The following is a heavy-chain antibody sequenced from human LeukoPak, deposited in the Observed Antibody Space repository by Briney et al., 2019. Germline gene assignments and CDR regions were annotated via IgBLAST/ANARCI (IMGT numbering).Heavy chain of an antibody. CDR3: ARDSYGEYYMDV. D-gene: IGHD4-17*01. CDR2: IYTIGST. CDR1: GGSISSYY. Sequence: SETLSLTCTVSGGSISSYYWSWIRQPAGKGLEWIGRIYTIGSTNYNPSLKSRVTISVYTSKIQFSLKLSSVTAADTAVYYCARDSYGEYYMDVWGKGTTVTVSS. J-gene: IGHJ6*03. V-gene: IGHV4-4*07.